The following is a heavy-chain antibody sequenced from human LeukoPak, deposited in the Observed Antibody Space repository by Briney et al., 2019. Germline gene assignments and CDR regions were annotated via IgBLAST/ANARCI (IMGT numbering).Heavy chain of an antibody. CDR2: ISWNSGSI. CDR3: AKAFPADC. V-gene: IGHV3-9*01. CDR1: GFTFDDYA. D-gene: IGHD2/OR15-2a*01. J-gene: IGHJ4*02. Sequence: GGSLRLSCAASGFTFDDYAMHWVRQAPGKGLEWVSGISWNSGSIGYADSVKGRFTISRDNAKSSLYLQMNSLRAEDTALYYCAKAFPADCWGQGTLVTVSS.